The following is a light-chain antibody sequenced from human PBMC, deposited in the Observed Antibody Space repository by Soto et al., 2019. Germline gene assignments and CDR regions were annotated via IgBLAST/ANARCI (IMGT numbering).Light chain of an antibody. CDR3: QQYGSSLYA. V-gene: IGKV3-20*01. CDR1: QSVSSSY. J-gene: IGKJ2*01. CDR2: DAS. Sequence: EIVLTQSPGTLLLSPGERATLSCRASQSVSSSYLAWYQQKPGQAPRLLIYDASSRATGIPDRFSGSGSGTDFSLTISRLEPEDFAVYYCQQYGSSLYAFGQGTKLEIK.